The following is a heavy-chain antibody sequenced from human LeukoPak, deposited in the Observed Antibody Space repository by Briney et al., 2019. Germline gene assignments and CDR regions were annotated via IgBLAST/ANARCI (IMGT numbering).Heavy chain of an antibody. D-gene: IGHD6-13*01. CDR1: GGSFSGYY. CDR2: INHSGST. CDR3: ARGPPIAAAVFFVTTPVSDAFDI. J-gene: IGHJ3*02. Sequence: PSETLSLTCAVYGGSFSGYYWSWIRQPPGKGLEWIGEINHSGSTNYNPSLKSRVTISVDTSKNQFSLKLSSVTAADTAVYYCARGPPIAAAVFFVTTPVSDAFDIWGQGTMVTVSS. V-gene: IGHV4-34*01.